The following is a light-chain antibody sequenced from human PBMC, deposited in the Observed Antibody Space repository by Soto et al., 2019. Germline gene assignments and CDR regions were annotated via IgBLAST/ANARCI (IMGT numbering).Light chain of an antibody. Sequence: DIVMTQSPLSLPVTPGEPASISCRSSQSLLHSNGYNFLDWYLQKPGQSPKLLIYLGSNRASGRPDRFSGSGLCMDFTLQISRVEAGDVGIFYCMQALKTAITFRGGTKV. CDR1: QSLLHSNGYNF. CDR2: LGS. CDR3: MQALKTAIT. J-gene: IGKJ4*01. V-gene: IGKV2-28*01.